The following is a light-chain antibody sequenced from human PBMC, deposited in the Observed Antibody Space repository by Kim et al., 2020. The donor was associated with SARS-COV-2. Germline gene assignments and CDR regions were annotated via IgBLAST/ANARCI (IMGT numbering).Light chain of an antibody. CDR3: CSYVGSFSVL. V-gene: IGLV2-11*01. CDR1: SSDVGGYDS. Sequence: QSALTQPRSVSGSPGQSVTISCTGTSSDVGGYDSVSWYQQHPGKAPKLTIFDVIKRPSGVPDRFSGSKSGNTASLTISGLQAEDEADYYCCSYVGSFSVLFGGGTQLTVL. CDR2: DVI. J-gene: IGLJ2*01.